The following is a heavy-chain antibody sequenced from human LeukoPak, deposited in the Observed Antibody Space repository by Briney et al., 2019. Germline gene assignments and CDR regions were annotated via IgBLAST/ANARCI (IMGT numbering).Heavy chain of an antibody. Sequence: GASVKVSCKASGYTFTSYAISWVRQAPGQGLEWMGRIIPILGIANYAQKFQGRVTITADKSTSTAYMELSSLRSEDTAVYYCARSQYGGQQLGAINWFDPWGQGTLVTVSS. CDR2: IIPILGIA. V-gene: IGHV1-69*04. J-gene: IGHJ5*02. D-gene: IGHD6-13*01. CDR3: ARSQYGGQQLGAINWFDP. CDR1: GYTFTSYA.